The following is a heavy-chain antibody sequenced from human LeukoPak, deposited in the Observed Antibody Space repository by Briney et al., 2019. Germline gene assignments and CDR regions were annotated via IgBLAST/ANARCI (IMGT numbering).Heavy chain of an antibody. CDR3: ARDAGNSGYGCDL. CDR2: IRSSSET. J-gene: IGHJ5*02. CDR1: GFIFSQYS. Sequence: AGGSLRLSCAASGFIFSQYSMNWVRQAPGKGLEWVSHIRSSSETFYADSVKSRFTISRDNARNSLYLQMNNLRGEDTAVYYCARDAGNSGYGCDLWGQGTLVTVSS. D-gene: IGHD5-12*01. V-gene: IGHV3-48*01.